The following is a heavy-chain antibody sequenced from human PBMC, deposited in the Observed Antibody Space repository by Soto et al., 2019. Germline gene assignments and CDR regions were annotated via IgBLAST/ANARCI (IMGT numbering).Heavy chain of an antibody. CDR3: ARVAVVTRGIDY. Sequence: GGSLRLSCVASGFSFSNYGMHWVRQAPGKGLEWVAVIWYDGTNKYYADSVKGRFTISRDNARNTVYLQMNSLRAEDTAVYYCARVAVVTRGIDYWGQGTLVTVSS. J-gene: IGHJ4*02. V-gene: IGHV3-33*01. D-gene: IGHD6-19*01. CDR2: IWYDGTNK. CDR1: GFSFSNYG.